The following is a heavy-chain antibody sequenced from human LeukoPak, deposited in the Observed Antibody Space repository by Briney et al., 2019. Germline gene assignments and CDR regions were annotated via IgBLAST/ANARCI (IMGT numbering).Heavy chain of an antibody. V-gene: IGHV4-59*12. D-gene: IGHD4-23*01. J-gene: IGHJ4*02. Sequence: SETLSLTCTVSGGSISSYYWSWIRQPPGKGLEWIGYIYYSGSTRYNPSLKSRVTISVDTSKNQFSLKLSSVTAADTAVYYCARDPTTVVKRYFDYWGQGTLVTVSS. CDR2: IYYSGST. CDR1: GGSISSYY. CDR3: ARDPTTVVKRYFDY.